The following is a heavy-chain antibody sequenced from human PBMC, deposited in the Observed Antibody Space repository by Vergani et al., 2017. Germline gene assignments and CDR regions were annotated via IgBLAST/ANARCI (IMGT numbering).Heavy chain of an antibody. CDR2: ISYDGTQK. D-gene: IGHD2-2*01. V-gene: IGHV3-30*03. CDR1: GFTSSYYG. J-gene: IGHJ5*02. CDR3: ARCPRYQLLSVWFDP. Sequence: QVHLVESGGGVVQPGRSLRLSCVVSGFTSSYYGMHWVRQAPGKGLEWVAVISYDGTQKYYADSVKGRFTISRDNSKNTLYLQMNSLRAEDTAVYYCARCPRYQLLSVWFDPWGQGTLVTVSS.